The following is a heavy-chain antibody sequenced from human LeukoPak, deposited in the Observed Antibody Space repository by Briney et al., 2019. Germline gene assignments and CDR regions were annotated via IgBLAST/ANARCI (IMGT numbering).Heavy chain of an antibody. Sequence: SETLSLTCTVSGGSVSSGSYYWSWIRQPPGKGLEWIGYIYYSGSTNYNPSLKSRVTISVDTSKNQFSLKLSSVTAADTAVYYCAATMVRGVHTHFDYWGQGTLVTVSS. CDR2: IYYSGST. V-gene: IGHV4-61*01. D-gene: IGHD3-10*01. CDR1: GGSVSSGSYY. CDR3: AATMVRGVHTHFDY. J-gene: IGHJ4*02.